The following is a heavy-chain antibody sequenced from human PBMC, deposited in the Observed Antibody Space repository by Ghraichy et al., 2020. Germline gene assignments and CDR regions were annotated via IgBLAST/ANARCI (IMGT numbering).Heavy chain of an antibody. V-gene: IGHV3-66*01. Sequence: GGSLRLSCAASGFTVSNKYMSWVRQVPGKGLEWVSVIYSGGSTYYADSVKGRFTISRDNSKNTLYLQMNSLRAEDTAVYYCARDGDYDVSGYYWYFDLWGRGTLVTVSS. J-gene: IGHJ2*01. CDR3: ARDGDYDVSGYYWYFDL. D-gene: IGHD3-22*01. CDR2: IYSGGST. CDR1: GFTVSNKY.